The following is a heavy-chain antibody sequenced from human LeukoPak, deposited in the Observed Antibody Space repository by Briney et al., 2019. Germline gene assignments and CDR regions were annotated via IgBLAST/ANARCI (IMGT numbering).Heavy chain of an antibody. CDR3: AGGIQLWLYYFDY. V-gene: IGHV1-69*06. J-gene: IGHJ4*02. D-gene: IGHD5-18*01. CDR2: IIPIFGTA. CDR1: GGTFSSYA. Sequence: VASVKVSCKASGGTFSSYAISWVRQAPGQGLEWMGGIIPIFGTANYAQKFQGRVTITADKSTSTAYMELSSLRSEDTAVYYCAGGIQLWLYYFDYWGQGTLVTVSS.